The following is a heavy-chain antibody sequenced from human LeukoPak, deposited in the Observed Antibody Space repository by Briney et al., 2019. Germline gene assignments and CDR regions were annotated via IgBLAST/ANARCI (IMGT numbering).Heavy chain of an antibody. D-gene: IGHD1-26*01. CDR2: INHSGST. Sequence: PSETLSLTCAVYGGSFSGCYWSWIRQPPGKGLEWIGEINHSGSTNYNPSLKSRVTISVDTSKNQFSLKLSSVTAADTAVYYCARGGELLAFIDYWGQGTLVTVSS. V-gene: IGHV4-34*01. CDR3: ARGGELLAFIDY. CDR1: GGSFSGCY. J-gene: IGHJ4*02.